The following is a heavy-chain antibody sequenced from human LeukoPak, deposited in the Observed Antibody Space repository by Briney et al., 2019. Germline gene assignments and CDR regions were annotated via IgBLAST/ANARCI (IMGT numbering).Heavy chain of an antibody. D-gene: IGHD3-22*01. CDR3: ARCGYYYLPDY. Sequence: SETLSLTCTVSGGSISSSSYYWGWIRQPPGKGLEWIGEINHSGSTNYNPSLKSRVTISVDTSKNQFSLKLSSVTAADTAVYYCARCGYYYLPDYWGQGTLVTVSS. J-gene: IGHJ4*02. CDR1: GGSISSSSYY. CDR2: INHSGST. V-gene: IGHV4-39*07.